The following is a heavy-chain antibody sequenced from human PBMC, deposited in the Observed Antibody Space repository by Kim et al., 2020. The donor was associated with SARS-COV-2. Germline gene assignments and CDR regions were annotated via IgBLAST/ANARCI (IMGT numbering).Heavy chain of an antibody. Sequence: ASVKVSCKASGYTFTSHSIHWVRQAPGQRLEWMGWINTGNGNTKYSQKFQGRVTFTRDTSASTAYMELSSLRSEDTAVYYCARDLTYNGFDYWGQGTLVTVPS. CDR3: ARDLTYNGFDY. J-gene: IGHJ4*02. CDR2: INTGNGNT. D-gene: IGHD3-10*01. V-gene: IGHV1-3*04. CDR1: GYTFTSHS.